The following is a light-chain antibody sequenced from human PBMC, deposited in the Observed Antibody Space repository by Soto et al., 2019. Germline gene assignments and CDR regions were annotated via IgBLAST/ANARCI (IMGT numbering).Light chain of an antibody. V-gene: IGKV3-15*01. J-gene: IGKJ1*01. Sequence: EIAMTQSPDTLSVSPGDRATLSCRASQGVRSDLAWYQQKAGQSPRLLIYGASTRAAETPARFSGSGSETEFTLTISSLQPEDFATYYCLLDFRYFWAFGQGTKVDIK. CDR2: GAS. CDR3: LLDFRYFWA. CDR1: QGVRSD.